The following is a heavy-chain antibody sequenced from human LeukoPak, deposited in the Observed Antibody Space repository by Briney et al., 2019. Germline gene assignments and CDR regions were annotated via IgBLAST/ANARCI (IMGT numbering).Heavy chain of an antibody. J-gene: IGHJ5*02. CDR1: GYTFTDYD. CDR2: ISAYNGNT. Sequence: GASVKVSCKTSGYTFTDYDITWVRQAPGQGLEWMGWISAYNGNTNYAQKLQGRVTMTTDTSTSTAYMELRSLRSDDTAVYYCAREEDLSYGRFDPWGQGTLVTVSS. V-gene: IGHV1-18*01. CDR3: AREEDLSYGRFDP. D-gene: IGHD3-10*01.